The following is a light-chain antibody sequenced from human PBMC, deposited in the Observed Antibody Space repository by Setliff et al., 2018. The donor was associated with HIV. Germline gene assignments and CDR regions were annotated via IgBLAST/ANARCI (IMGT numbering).Light chain of an antibody. J-gene: IGLJ1*01. CDR1: NSDVGGYNS. V-gene: IGLV2-11*01. Sequence: QSALTQPRSVSGSPGQSVTISCTGTNSDVGGYNSVSWYQQHPHKAPKLIISDVSKRPSGVPDRFSGSKSGNTASLTISGLQAEDEADYYCCSYGGTYTVYVFGTGTKV. CDR3: CSYGGTYTVYV. CDR2: DVS.